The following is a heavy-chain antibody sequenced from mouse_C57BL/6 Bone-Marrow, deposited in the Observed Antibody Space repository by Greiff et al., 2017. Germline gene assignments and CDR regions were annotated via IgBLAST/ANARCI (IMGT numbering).Heavy chain of an antibody. J-gene: IGHJ4*01. Sequence: QVQLQQPGAELVKPGASVKLSCKASGYTFTSYWMQWVKQRPGQGLEWIGEIDPSDSYTNYNQKFKGKATLTVDTSSSTAYMQLSSLTSEDSAVYYCAREVATRAMDYWGQGTSVTVSS. CDR2: IDPSDSYT. CDR1: GYTFTSYW. V-gene: IGHV1-50*01. D-gene: IGHD1-1*02. CDR3: AREVATRAMDY.